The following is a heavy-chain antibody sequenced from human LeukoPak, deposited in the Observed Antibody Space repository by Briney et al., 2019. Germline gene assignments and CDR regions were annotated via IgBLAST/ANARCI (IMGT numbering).Heavy chain of an antibody. Sequence: SVKVSCKASGGTFSSYAISWVRQAPGQGLEWMGGIIPIFGTANYAQKFQGRVTITADKSTSTAYRALSSLRSEGTAVYYCARGLEWLTRRHTWFDPWGQGTLVTVSS. CDR2: IIPIFGTA. CDR3: ARGLEWLTRRHTWFDP. J-gene: IGHJ5*02. V-gene: IGHV1-69*06. CDR1: GGTFSSYA. D-gene: IGHD3-3*01.